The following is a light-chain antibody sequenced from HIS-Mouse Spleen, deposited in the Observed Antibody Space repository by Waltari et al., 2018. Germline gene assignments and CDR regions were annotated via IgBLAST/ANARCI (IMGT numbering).Light chain of an antibody. V-gene: IGLV3-10*01. J-gene: IGLJ2*01. CDR1: ALPKKY. Sequence: SYELTQQPSVSVSPGQKARITCSGDALPKKYTYWYEQKSGQPPVLVIYEDSKRPSGIPERFSGSSSGTMATLTISGAQVEDEADYYCYSTDSSGNHRVFGGGTKLTVL. CDR3: YSTDSSGNHRV. CDR2: EDS.